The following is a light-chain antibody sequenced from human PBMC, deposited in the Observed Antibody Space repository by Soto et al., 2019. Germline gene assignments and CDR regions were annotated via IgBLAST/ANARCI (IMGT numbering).Light chain of an antibody. Sequence: DMEMTQSPSSLSASVGDRVTITCRASQSISNYLNWYQHKPGKVPKLLIYAASSLQSGVPTRFSGSGSGTDFTLTINSLQPEDFATYYCQRSYGTPLTFGGGTKIEIK. CDR2: AAS. J-gene: IGKJ4*01. V-gene: IGKV1-39*01. CDR1: QSISNY. CDR3: QRSYGTPLT.